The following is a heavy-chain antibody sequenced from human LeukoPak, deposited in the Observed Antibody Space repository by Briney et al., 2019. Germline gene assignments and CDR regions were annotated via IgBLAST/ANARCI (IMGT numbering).Heavy chain of an antibody. CDR3: ARAPFYGSNSRGAFDI. CDR2: VKQDGSEK. CDR1: GFTFSSYW. D-gene: IGHD4-23*01. Sequence: GGSLRLSCAASGFTFSSYWMSWVRQAPGKGLEWVANVKQDGSEKYYVDSVKGRFTISRDNAKNSLYLQMNSLRAEDTAVYYCARAPFYGSNSRGAFDIWGQGTMVTVFS. V-gene: IGHV3-7*05. J-gene: IGHJ3*02.